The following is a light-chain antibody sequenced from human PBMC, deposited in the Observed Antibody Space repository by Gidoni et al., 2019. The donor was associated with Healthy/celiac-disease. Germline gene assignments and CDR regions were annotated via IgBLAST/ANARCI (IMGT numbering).Light chain of an antibody. J-gene: IGLJ1*01. V-gene: IGLV1-47*01. CDR1: SSNIGSNY. CDR2: RNN. Sequence: QSVLTHPPSASVTPGQRVTISCSGSSSNIGSNYVYWYQQLPGTAPKLLIYRNNKRPSGVPDRFSGSKSGTSASLAISGLRSEDEADYYCAAWDDSLSGYVFGTGTKVTVL. CDR3: AAWDDSLSGYV.